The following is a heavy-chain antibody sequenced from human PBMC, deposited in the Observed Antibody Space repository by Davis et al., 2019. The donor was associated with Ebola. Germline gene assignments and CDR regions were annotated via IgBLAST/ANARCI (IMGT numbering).Heavy chain of an antibody. CDR2: NIGSDT. J-gene: IGHJ6*04. CDR1: GFSFSTYT. Sequence: GGSLRLSCAASGFSFSTYTMNWVRQAPGKGLEWVANIGSDTHYADSVKGRFTVSRDNSKKTMYLQMNSLRAEDTAVYYCARSGLSFGVVKYHYGMDVWGKGTTVTVSS. CDR3: ARSGLSFGVVKYHYGMDV. V-gene: IGHV3-23*01. D-gene: IGHD3-3*01.